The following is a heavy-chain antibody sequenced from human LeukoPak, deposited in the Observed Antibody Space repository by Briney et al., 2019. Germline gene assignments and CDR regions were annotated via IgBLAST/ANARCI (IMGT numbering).Heavy chain of an antibody. J-gene: IGHJ4*02. Sequence: ASVKVSCKASGYSFTSYGISWVRQAPGQGLEWMGWNSAYNGNTNYAQKLQGRVTMTTDTSTSTAYMELRSLRSDDTAVYYCARGRGGDIPNYYFDYWGQGTLVTVSS. CDR3: ARGRGGDIPNYYFDY. CDR1: GYSFTSYG. CDR2: NSAYNGNT. V-gene: IGHV1-18*01. D-gene: IGHD3-16*02.